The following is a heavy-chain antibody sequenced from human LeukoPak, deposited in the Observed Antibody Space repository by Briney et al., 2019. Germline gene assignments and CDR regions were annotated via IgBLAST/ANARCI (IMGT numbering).Heavy chain of an antibody. Sequence: GGSLRLSCTASGFTFGDYAMSWVRQAPGKGLEWVSAISGSGGSTYYADSVKGRFTISRDNSKNTLYLQMNSLRAEDTAVYYCAKDRLGIAAAGYFDYWGQGTLVTVSS. J-gene: IGHJ4*02. CDR3: AKDRLGIAAAGYFDY. V-gene: IGHV3-23*01. CDR2: ISGSGGST. D-gene: IGHD6-13*01. CDR1: GFTFGDYA.